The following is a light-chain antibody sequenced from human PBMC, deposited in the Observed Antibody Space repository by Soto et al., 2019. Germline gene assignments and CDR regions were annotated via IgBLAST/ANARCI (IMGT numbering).Light chain of an antibody. V-gene: IGLV2-8*01. Sequence: QSVLTQPPSASGSPGQSVTISCTGTSRDVGGYNYVSWYQQHPGKAPKLMIYEVSKRPSGVPDRFSGSKSGNTASLTVSGLQPEDKADYHRSSYAGSNPLYVCETGTKDTVL. CDR3: SSYAGSNPLYV. CDR1: SRDVGGYNY. J-gene: IGLJ1*01. CDR2: EVS.